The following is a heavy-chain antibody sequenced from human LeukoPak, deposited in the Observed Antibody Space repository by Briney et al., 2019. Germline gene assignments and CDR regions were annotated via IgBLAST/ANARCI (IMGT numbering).Heavy chain of an antibody. CDR1: GFTFSSYA. V-gene: IGHV3-30*04. D-gene: IGHD6-13*01. CDR2: ISYDGSNK. J-gene: IGHJ4*02. Sequence: PGGSLRLSCAASGFTFSSYAMHWVRQAPGKGLEWVAVISYDGSNKYYADSVKGRFTISRDNSKNTLYLQMNSLRAEDTAVYYCARVFGYSSYWGQGTLVTVSS. CDR3: ARVFGYSSY.